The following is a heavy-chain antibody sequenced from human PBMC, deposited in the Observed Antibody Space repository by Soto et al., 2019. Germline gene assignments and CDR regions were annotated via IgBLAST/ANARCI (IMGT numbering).Heavy chain of an antibody. J-gene: IGHJ6*02. Sequence: PGGSLRLSCAASGFTFSSYRMHWVRQAPGKGLVWVSRINSDGSSTSYADSVKGRFTISRDNAKNTLYLQMNSLRAEDTAVYYCASGVHILDYYYGMDVWGQGTTVTVSS. CDR2: INSDGSST. V-gene: IGHV3-74*01. CDR3: ASGVHILDYYYGMDV. CDR1: GFTFSSYR. D-gene: IGHD5-12*01.